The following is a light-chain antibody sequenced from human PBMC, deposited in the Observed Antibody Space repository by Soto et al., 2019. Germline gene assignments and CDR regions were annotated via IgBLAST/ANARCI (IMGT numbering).Light chain of an antibody. CDR2: AAS. CDR1: HSIDNY. Sequence: DIQMTQSPSSLSASVGDRVTITCRASHSIDNYLSWYQQKPGKAPKLLIYAASNLQRGVSSRFSGSGSGTEFTLTIISLQPEDFATYYCQQSYRFPKTFGRGTKVDI. J-gene: IGKJ1*01. V-gene: IGKV1-39*01. CDR3: QQSYRFPKT.